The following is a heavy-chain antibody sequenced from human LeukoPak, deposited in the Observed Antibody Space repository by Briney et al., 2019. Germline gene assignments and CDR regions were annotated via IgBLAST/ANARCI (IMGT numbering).Heavy chain of an antibody. V-gene: IGHV4-39*01. CDR2: IYNSGST. J-gene: IGHJ5*02. CDR1: GGPISSSTYY. D-gene: IGHD6-13*01. Sequence: SETLSLTCSVSGGPISSSTYYWGWIRQPPGKGLEWIGNIYNSGSTYYNPSLKSRVTISVDTSKNQFSLKLSSVTAADTAVYYCARQAYSSNLGWFDPWGQGTLVTVSS. CDR3: ARQAYSSNLGWFDP.